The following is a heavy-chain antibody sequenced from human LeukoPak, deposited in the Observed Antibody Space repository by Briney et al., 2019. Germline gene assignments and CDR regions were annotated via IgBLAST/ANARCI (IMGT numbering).Heavy chain of an antibody. J-gene: IGHJ3*02. CDR2: ISSSSIYI. D-gene: IGHD6-25*01. CDR1: GFTFSSYA. Sequence: GGSLRLSCAASGFTFSSYAMSWVRQAPGKGLEWVSFISSSSIYISYADSMKGRFTISRDNAKNSLYLQMNSLRAEDTAVYYCARGGRDAFDIWGQGTMVTVSS. CDR3: ARGGRDAFDI. V-gene: IGHV3-21*01.